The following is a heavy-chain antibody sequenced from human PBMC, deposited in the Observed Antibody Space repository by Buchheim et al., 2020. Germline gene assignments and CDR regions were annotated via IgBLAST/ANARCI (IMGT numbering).Heavy chain of an antibody. CDR1: GFTFSSYA. V-gene: IGHV3-30-3*01. J-gene: IGHJ6*02. CDR2: ISYDGSNK. D-gene: IGHD1-7*01. CDR3: ARDLSTRPELYYYGMDV. Sequence: QVQLVESGGGVVQPGRSLRLSCAASGFTFSSYAMHWVRQAPGKGLEWVAVISYDGSNKYYADSVKGRFTISRDNAKNSLYLQMNSLRAEDTAVYYCARDLSTRPELYYYGMDVWGQGTT.